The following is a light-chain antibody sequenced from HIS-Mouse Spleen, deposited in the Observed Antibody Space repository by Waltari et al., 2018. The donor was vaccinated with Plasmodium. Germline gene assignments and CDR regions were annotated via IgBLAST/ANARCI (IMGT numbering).Light chain of an antibody. CDR3: CSYAGSSTFVV. V-gene: IGLV2-23*03. J-gene: IGLJ2*01. Sequence: QSALTQPASVSGSPGQSITISCTGTSRDSGRYNLVSWYQQHPGKAPKLMIYEGSKRPSGVSNRFSGSKSGNTASLTISGLQAEDEADYYCCSYAGSSTFVVFGGGTKLTVL. CDR2: EGS. CDR1: SRDSGRYNL.